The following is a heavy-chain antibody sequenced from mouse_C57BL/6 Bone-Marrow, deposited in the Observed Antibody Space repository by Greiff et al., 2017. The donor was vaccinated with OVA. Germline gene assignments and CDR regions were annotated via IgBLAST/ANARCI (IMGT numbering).Heavy chain of an antibody. Sequence: QVQLQQPGAELVKPGASVKMSCKASGYTFTSYWITWVKQRPGQGLEWIGDIYPGSGSTNYNEKFKSKATLTVATSSSTAYMQLSSLTSEDSAVYYCARFITPAPAWGQGTTLTVSS. J-gene: IGHJ2*01. V-gene: IGHV1-55*01. D-gene: IGHD1-1*01. CDR1: GYTFTSYW. CDR2: IYPGSGST. CDR3: ARFITPAPA.